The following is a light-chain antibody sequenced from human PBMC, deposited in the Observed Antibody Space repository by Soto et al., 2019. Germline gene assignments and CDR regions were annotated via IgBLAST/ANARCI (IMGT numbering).Light chain of an antibody. CDR3: QQSYSTPR. CDR2: AAS. V-gene: IGKV1-39*01. J-gene: IGKJ4*01. CDR1: QTISSW. Sequence: DIQMTQSPSTLSGSVGDRVTITCRASQTISSWLAWYQQKPGKAPKLLIYAASSLQSGVPSRFSASGSGTDFTLTISSLQPEDFATYYCQQSYSTPRFGRGTKVDIK.